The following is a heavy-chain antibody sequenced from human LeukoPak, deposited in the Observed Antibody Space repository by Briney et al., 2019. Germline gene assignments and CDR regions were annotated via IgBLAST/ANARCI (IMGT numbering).Heavy chain of an antibody. CDR2: IGTAGDT. CDR1: GFTFSSYD. D-gene: IGHD5-18*01. J-gene: IGHJ4*02. V-gene: IGHV3-13*01. CDR3: ARDSRYGYSNDY. Sequence: LPGGSLRLSCAASGFTFSSYDMHWVRQATGKGREWVSGIGTAGDTYYPGSVKGRFTMSRENAKNSLYLQMNSLRAGDTAVYYCARDSRYGYSNDYWGQGTLVTVS.